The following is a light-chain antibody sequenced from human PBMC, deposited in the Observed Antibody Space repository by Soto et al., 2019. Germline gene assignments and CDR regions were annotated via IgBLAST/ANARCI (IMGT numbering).Light chain of an antibody. CDR2: SNN. CDR3: AAWDDSLNGDV. V-gene: IGLV1-44*01. J-gene: IGLJ1*01. CDR1: SSNIGTNT. Sequence: QSVLTQPPSASGTPGQRVTISCSGSSSNIGTNTVNWYQQLPGTAPKLLIYSNNQRPSGVPDRFSGSKSGTSGTSASLAISGLQSEDEADYYCAAWDDSLNGDVFGTGTKVTVL.